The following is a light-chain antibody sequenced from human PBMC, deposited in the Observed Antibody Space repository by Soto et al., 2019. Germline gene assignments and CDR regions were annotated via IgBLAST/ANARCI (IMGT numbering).Light chain of an antibody. J-gene: IGKJ4*01. CDR2: AAS. Sequence: IQLTQSPSSLSASVGDRVTITCRGSHVISMYLTWYQQKPGKAPKLLIYAASTLHSGVPSKFSGSGSGTDFTLTISSLQPEDFATYYCQQLNSYPLTFGGGTKVDIK. V-gene: IGKV1-9*01. CDR1: HVISMY. CDR3: QQLNSYPLT.